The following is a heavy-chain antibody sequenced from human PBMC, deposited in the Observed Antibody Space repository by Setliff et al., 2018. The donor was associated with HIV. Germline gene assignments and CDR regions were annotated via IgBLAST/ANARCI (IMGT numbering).Heavy chain of an antibody. D-gene: IGHD3-22*01. V-gene: IGHV4-61*02. CDR2: IYTSGST. Sequence: SETLSLTCTVSGGSISSGSYYWSWIRQPAGKGLEWIGRIYTSGSTNYNPSLKSRVTISVDTSKNQFSLKLSSVTAADTAVYYCARDYYESSGYYGWRFDPWGQGTLVTVSS. CDR3: ARDYYESSGYYGWRFDP. J-gene: IGHJ5*02. CDR1: GGSISSGSYY.